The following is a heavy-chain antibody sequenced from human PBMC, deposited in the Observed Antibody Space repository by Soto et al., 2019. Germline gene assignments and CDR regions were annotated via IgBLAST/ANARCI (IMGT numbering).Heavy chain of an antibody. Sequence: QVQLVESGGGVVQPGRSLRLSCAASGITFSSYGMHWVRQAPGKGLEWVAVISHDGNTVYYADSVKGRFTISRDNSKNTLYLQMNSLRAEDTAVYYCAKGGNIVGEPGFLSFDYWGQGTLVTVSS. J-gene: IGHJ4*02. D-gene: IGHD2-2*01. CDR3: AKGGNIVGEPGFLSFDY. CDR2: ISHDGNTV. CDR1: GITFSSYG. V-gene: IGHV3-30*18.